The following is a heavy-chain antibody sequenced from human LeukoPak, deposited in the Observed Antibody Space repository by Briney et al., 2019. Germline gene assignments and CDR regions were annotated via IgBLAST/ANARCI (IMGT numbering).Heavy chain of an antibody. J-gene: IGHJ4*02. V-gene: IGHV4-39*01. CDR3: ARINWNELDY. D-gene: IGHD1-20*01. Sequence: TSETLSLTCTVSGGSISSSSYYWGGIRQPPGKGLEWIGSICYTGGTYYNPSLKSRVTISVDTSKNQFSLKLSSVTAADTAVYYCARINWNELDYWGQGTLVTVSS. CDR2: ICYTGGT. CDR1: GGSISSSSYY.